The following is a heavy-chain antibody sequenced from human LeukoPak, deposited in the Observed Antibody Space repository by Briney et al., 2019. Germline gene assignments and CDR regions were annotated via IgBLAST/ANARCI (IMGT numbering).Heavy chain of an antibody. CDR3: ARRGYSYGKPRGYFDY. CDR2: ISAYNGNT. J-gene: IGHJ4*02. D-gene: IGHD5-18*01. V-gene: IGHV1-18*01. Sequence: SLKVSCKASGYTFTSYGISWVRHAPGHRLEWIGGISAYNGNTNYAQKLQSRVTMTTDTSTSTAYMELRSLRSDDTAVYYCARRGYSYGKPRGYFDYWGQGTLVTVSS. CDR1: GYTFTSYG.